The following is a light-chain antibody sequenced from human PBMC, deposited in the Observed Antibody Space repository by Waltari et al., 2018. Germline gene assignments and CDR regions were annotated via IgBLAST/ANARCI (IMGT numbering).Light chain of an antibody. CDR1: QSVLYSSNNKNY. J-gene: IGKJ1*01. V-gene: IGKV4-1*01. CDR2: WAS. CDR3: QQYYRSRT. Sequence: KSSQSVLYSSNNKNYLAWYQQKPGQPPKPLIRWASTRESGVPDRFSGSGSGTDFTLTISSLQAEDVAVYYCQQYYRSRTFGQGTRVEIK.